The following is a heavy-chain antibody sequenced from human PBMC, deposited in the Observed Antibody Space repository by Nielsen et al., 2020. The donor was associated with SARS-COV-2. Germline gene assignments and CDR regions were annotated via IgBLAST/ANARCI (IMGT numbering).Heavy chain of an antibody. V-gene: IGHV3-21*01. J-gene: IGHJ4*02. CDR1: GFTFSSYS. D-gene: IGHD2-2*01. Sequence: GESLKISCAASGFTFSSYSMNWVRQAPGKGLEWVSSISSSSSYIYYADSVKGRFTISRDNAKNSLYLQMNSLRAEDTAVYYCARDGRYCSSASCFSEYYFDSWGQGTLVTVSS. CDR3: ARDGRYCSSASCFSEYYFDS. CDR2: ISSSSSYI.